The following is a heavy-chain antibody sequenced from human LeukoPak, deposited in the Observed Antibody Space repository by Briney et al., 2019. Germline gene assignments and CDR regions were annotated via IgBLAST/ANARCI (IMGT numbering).Heavy chain of an antibody. CDR2: ISGSGGST. CDR1: GFTFSSYA. D-gene: IGHD1-20*01. J-gene: IGHJ4*02. V-gene: IGHV3-23*01. Sequence: GGSLRLSCAASGFTFSSYAMSWVRQAPGKGLEWVSAISGSGGSTYYADSVKGRFTISRDNSKNTLYLQMNSLRAEDTAVYYCASLTRDGYHFGWWGRGTLVTVSS. CDR3: ASLTRDGYHFGW.